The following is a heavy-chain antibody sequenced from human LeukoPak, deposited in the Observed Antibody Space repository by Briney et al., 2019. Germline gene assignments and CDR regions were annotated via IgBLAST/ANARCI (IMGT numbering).Heavy chain of an antibody. V-gene: IGHV3-11*05. CDR2: ISGSTTYT. Sequence: GGSLRLSCAASGFTFSQYWIHWVRQAPGKGLEWVSYISGSTTYTNYADSVKGRFTISRDNAKNSLYLQMNSLRAEDTAVYYCARDWRSSGCFDYWRQGTLVTVSS. D-gene: IGHD6-19*01. CDR3: ARDWRSSGCFDY. CDR1: GFTFSQYW. J-gene: IGHJ4*02.